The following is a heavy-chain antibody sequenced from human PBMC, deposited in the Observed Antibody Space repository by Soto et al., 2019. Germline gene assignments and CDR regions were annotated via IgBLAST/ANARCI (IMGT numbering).Heavy chain of an antibody. CDR3: AREGYSSSWYYYYAMDV. D-gene: IGHD6-13*01. V-gene: IGHV4-59*01. CDR2: IYYSGST. CDR1: GGSIGSYY. J-gene: IGHJ6*02. Sequence: SETLSVTCTVSGGSIGSYYWNWIRKTPGKGLEWIGYIYYSGSTNYNPSLKSRVTISVDTSKNQFSLKLSSVTAADTAVYYCAREGYSSSWYYYYAMDVWGQGTTVTVSS.